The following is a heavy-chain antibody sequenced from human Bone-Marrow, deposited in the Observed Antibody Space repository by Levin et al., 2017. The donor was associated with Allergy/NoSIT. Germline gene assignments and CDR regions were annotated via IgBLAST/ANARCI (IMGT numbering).Heavy chain of an antibody. D-gene: IGHD3-22*01. CDR2: INGLGLST. Sequence: GESLKISCAASGFILSDNAMSWVRQAPGKGLEWVSSINGLGLSTYYADSVKGRFTISRDNSKGTLSLQMNSLRDEDTAVYYCAKAGYYDRSGYWTYYFDSWGQGTLVTVSS. V-gene: IGHV3-23*01. J-gene: IGHJ4*02. CDR1: GFILSDNA. CDR3: AKAGYYDRSGYWTYYFDS.